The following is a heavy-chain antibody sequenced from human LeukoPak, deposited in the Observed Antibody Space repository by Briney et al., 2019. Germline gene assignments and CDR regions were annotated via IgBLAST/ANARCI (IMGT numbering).Heavy chain of an antibody. D-gene: IGHD3-3*01. CDR3: AKLPKRPHYDFWGGWTYFDY. CDR1: GFTFSSYA. V-gene: IGHV3-23*01. CDR2: ISGSGGST. J-gene: IGHJ4*02. Sequence: GGSLRLSCAASGFTFSSYAMSWVRQAPGKGLEWVSAISGSGGSTYYADSVKGRFTISRDNSKNTLYLQMNSLRAEDTAVYYCAKLPKRPHYDFWGGWTYFDYWGQGTLVTVSS.